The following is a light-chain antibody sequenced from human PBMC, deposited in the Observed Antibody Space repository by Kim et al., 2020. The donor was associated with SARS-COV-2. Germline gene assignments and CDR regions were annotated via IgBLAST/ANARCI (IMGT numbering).Light chain of an antibody. CDR1: KLGDKY. CDR2: QDS. CDR3: QAWDSSFYV. V-gene: IGLV3-1*01. J-gene: IGLJ1*01. Sequence: VSPGQTASITCSGDKLGDKYACWYQQKPGQSPVLVIYQDSKRPSGIPERFSGSNSGNTATLTISGTQAMDEADYYCQAWDSSFYVFGTGTKVTVL.